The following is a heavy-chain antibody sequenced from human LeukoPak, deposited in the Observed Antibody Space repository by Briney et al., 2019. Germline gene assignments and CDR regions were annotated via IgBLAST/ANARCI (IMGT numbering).Heavy chain of an antibody. D-gene: IGHD2-2*01. J-gene: IGHJ4*02. Sequence: GGSLRLSCAASGFTFSSYSMNWVRQAPGKGLEWVSSISSSSSYIYYADSVKGRFTISRDNAKNSLYLQMNSLRAEDTAVYYCARDPLYRSSTSCYFFDYWGQGTLVTVSS. CDR3: ARDPLYRSSTSCYFFDY. V-gene: IGHV3-21*01. CDR1: GFTFSSYS. CDR2: ISSSSSYI.